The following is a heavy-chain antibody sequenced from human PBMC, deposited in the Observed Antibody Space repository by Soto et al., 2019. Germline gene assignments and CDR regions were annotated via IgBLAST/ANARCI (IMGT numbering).Heavy chain of an antibody. J-gene: IGHJ5*02. CDR1: CASISGFY. V-gene: IGHV4-4*07. D-gene: IGHD1-1*01. Sequence: SETLCLTCTVSCASISGFYWSWIRKSAGKGLEWIGRIYATGTTDYNPSLKSRVMMSVDTSKKQFSLKLRSVTAADTAVYYCVRDGTKTLRDWFDPWGQGISVTV. CDR2: IYATGTT. CDR3: VRDGTKTLRDWFDP.